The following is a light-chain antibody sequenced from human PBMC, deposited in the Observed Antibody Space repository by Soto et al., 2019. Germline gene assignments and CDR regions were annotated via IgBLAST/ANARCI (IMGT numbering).Light chain of an antibody. Sequence: IQLTQSPSSLSASVGDRVTIPCRASQGISSYLAWYQQKPGKAPKLLIYAASTLYSGVPSRFSGSGSGTDFTLTISSLQPEDFATYYCQQLNSYPWTFGQGTKVEIK. CDR2: AAS. J-gene: IGKJ1*01. CDR1: QGISSY. V-gene: IGKV1-9*01. CDR3: QQLNSYPWT.